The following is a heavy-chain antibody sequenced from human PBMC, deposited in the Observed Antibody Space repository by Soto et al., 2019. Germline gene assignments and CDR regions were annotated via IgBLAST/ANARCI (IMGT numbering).Heavy chain of an antibody. CDR3: ARAFYGVDL. CDR1: VGSITSGGYS. V-gene: IGHV4-30-2*06. Sequence: PSETLSLTCTVSVGSITSGGYSWIWIRHSPGQGLEWIGYIYQSGSAFYNPSLKTRATILVDRSKNQFSLNLTSVTAADAAVYYCARAFYGVDLWGQGTTVTVSS. CDR2: IYQSGSA. J-gene: IGHJ6*02.